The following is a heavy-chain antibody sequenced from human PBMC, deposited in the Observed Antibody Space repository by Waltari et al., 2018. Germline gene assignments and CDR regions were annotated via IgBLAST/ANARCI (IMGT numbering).Heavy chain of an antibody. J-gene: IGHJ4*02. D-gene: IGHD2-15*01. V-gene: IGHV3-74*03. CDR1: GFTFRRHW. Sequence: EVQLVESGGGLVQPGGSLRLSCAASGFTFRRHWMYWVRQAPGKGLMWVSHIKSDGSSTTYADSVKGRFTISRDNATNTLYLQMNSLRAEDTAVYYCARGTDCRGGTCYRRGLDYWGQGTLVTVSS. CDR3: ARGTDCRGGTCYRRGLDY. CDR2: IKSDGSST.